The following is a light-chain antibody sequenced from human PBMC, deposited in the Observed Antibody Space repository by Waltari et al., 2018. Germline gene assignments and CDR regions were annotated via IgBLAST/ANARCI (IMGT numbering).Light chain of an antibody. V-gene: IGLV2-14*03. CDR1: SSAVGGYKY. CDR2: DVS. CDR3: SSYTSSSTPYV. Sequence: QSALTQPASVSGSPGQSITISCTGTSSAVGGYKYVSWYQQHPGKAPKLMIYDVSNRPSGVSNRFSGSKSGNTASLTISGLQAEDEADYYCSSYTSSSTPYVFGTGTKVTVL. J-gene: IGLJ1*01.